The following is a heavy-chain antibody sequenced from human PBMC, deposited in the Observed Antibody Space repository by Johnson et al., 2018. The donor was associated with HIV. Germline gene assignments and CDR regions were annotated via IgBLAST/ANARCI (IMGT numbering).Heavy chain of an antibody. CDR3: ARTYASSSDDAFDL. CDR2: ISTSGSTI. V-gene: IGHV3-11*01. D-gene: IGHD6-6*01. J-gene: IGHJ3*01. Sequence: QVQLVESGGGLVKPGGSLRLSCTASGFSFSDYYMTWIRQAPGKGLEWVSYISTSGSTIHHADSVKGRFTISRDNAKNSLYLQMTGLRPEDTAVYYCARTYASSSDDAFDLWGQGTMVTVSS. CDR1: GFSFSDYY.